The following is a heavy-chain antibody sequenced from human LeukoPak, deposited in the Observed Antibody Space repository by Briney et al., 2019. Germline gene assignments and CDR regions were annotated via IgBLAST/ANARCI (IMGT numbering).Heavy chain of an antibody. Sequence: SETLSLTCTVSGGSISSYYWSWIPQPPGKGLEWIGYIYYSGSTNYNPSLKSRGTISVDTSKNQFSLKLSSVAAADTAVYYCARHFRVTGTTLYYFDYWGQGTLVTVSS. CDR3: ARHFRVTGTTLYYFDY. V-gene: IGHV4-59*08. CDR1: GGSISSYY. CDR2: IYYSGST. D-gene: IGHD1-1*01. J-gene: IGHJ4*02.